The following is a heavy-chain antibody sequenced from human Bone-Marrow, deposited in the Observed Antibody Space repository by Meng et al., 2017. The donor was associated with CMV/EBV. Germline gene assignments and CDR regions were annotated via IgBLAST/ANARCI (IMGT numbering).Heavy chain of an antibody. V-gene: IGHV4-59*01. CDR1: GGSLSSYY. J-gene: IGHJ6*02. D-gene: IGHD6-19*01. CDR3: ARDYASCWYRGDYYYGMDV. Sequence: SETLSITCTVAGGSLSSYYWSWIRQPPGKGLEWIGYIYYSGSTNYNPSLKSRVTISVDTSKNQFSLKLSSVTAADTAVYYCARDYASCWYRGDYYYGMDVWGQGTTVTVSS. CDR2: IYYSGST.